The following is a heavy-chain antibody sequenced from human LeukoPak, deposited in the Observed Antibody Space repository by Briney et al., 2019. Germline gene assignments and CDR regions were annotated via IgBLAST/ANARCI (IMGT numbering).Heavy chain of an antibody. D-gene: IGHD6-13*01. J-gene: IGHJ5*02. CDR3: ARRPLAAAGTPGWFDP. Sequence: PGGSLRLSCAASGFTVSSNYMSWVRQAPGKGLEWVSVIYNGGSTYYADPVKGRFTISRDNSKNTLYLQMNSLRAEDTAVYYCARRPLAAAGTPGWFDPWGQGTLVTVSS. CDR1: GFTVSSNY. CDR2: IYNGGST. V-gene: IGHV3-66*04.